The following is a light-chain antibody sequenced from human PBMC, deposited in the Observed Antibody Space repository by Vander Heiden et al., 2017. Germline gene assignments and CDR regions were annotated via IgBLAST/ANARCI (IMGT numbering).Light chain of an antibody. V-gene: IGLV2-23*02. J-gene: IGLJ3*02. CDR3: CSYAGSSTWM. Sequence: QSALTQPASVSGSPGQQINIPCTGTNSDIGGDDLVSWYQKYPTNAPKLIIFEVSERPPGISNRYSGSKSDNTAALTISGLQAEDEADYYCCSYAGSSTWMFGVGTKVTVL. CDR1: NSDIGGDDL. CDR2: EVS.